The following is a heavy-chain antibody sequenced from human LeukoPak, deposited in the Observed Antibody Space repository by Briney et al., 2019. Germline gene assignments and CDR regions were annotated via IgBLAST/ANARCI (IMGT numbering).Heavy chain of an antibody. CDR3: AKDKIDVGGMVRGVSYYMDV. CDR2: IRYDGSNK. D-gene: IGHD3-10*01. V-gene: IGHV3-30*02. J-gene: IGHJ6*03. Sequence: PGGSLRLSCAASGFTFSSYGMHWVRQAPGKGLEWVAFIRYDGSNKYYADSVKGRFTISRDNSKNTLYLQMNSLRAEDTAVYYCAKDKIDVGGMVRGVSYYMDVWGKGTTVTVSS. CDR1: GFTFSSYG.